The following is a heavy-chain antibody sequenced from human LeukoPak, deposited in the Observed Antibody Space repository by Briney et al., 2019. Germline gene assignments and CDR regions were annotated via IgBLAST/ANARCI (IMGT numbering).Heavy chain of an antibody. CDR1: GFTFSDYF. V-gene: IGHV3-11*04. CDR2: ITSSGATT. J-gene: IGHJ4*02. D-gene: IGHD4-17*01. Sequence: GGSLGLSCTGSGFTFSDYFMTWIRQAPGKGLEYISFITSSGATTYYADSVKGRFTISRDNAKNSLYLQVDSLRAEDTAVYYCARGDEGDTTVLRGGYFDYWGQGTLVTVSS. CDR3: ARGDEGDTTVLRGGYFDY.